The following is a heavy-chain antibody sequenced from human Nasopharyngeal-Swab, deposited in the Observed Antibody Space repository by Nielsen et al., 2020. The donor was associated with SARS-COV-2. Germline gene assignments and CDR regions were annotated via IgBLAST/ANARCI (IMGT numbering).Heavy chain of an antibody. J-gene: IGHJ3*01. CDR2: ISKDGSSQ. CDR1: GFTFSDFS. CDR3: ASKVETLHAFDV. Sequence: GGSLRLSCAASGFTFSDFSMHWVRQAPGKGLEWVAVISKDGSSQYYADSVKGRFTISRDNPKKTLSLQMNSLRLEDTAVYFCASKVETLHAFDVWGQGTMVTVSS. D-gene: IGHD2-21*02. V-gene: IGHV3-30*04.